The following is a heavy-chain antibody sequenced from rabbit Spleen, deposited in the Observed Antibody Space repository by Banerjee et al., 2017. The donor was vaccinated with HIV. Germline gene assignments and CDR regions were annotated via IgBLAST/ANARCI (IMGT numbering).Heavy chain of an antibody. J-gene: IGHJ4*01. CDR1: GFSFSFSYW. CDR2: IYGGSSDST. CDR3: ARDGAGGSYFAL. V-gene: IGHV1S45*01. D-gene: IGHD8-1*01. Sequence: QEQLEESGGALVKPGASLTLTCKASGFSFSFSYWICWVRQAPGKGLEWIACIYGGSSDSTYYASWAKGRFTISKTSSTTVTLQMTSLTAADTATYFCARDGAGGSYFALWGPGTLVTVS.